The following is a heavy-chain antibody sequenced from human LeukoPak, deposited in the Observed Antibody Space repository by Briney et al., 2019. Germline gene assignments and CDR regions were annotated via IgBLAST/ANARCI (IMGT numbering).Heavy chain of an antibody. V-gene: IGHV3-23*01. Sequence: GVSLRLSCAASGFTFSSYAMSWVRQAPGKGLEWVSAISGSGGSTYYADSVKGRFTISRDNSKNTLYLQMNSLRAEDTAVYYCAKDLRYSSSSRGFDYWGQGTLVTVSS. D-gene: IGHD6-6*01. CDR1: GFTFSSYA. CDR3: AKDLRYSSSSRGFDY. J-gene: IGHJ4*02. CDR2: ISGSGGST.